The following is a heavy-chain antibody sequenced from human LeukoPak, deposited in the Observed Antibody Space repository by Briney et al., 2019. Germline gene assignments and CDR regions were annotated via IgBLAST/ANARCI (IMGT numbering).Heavy chain of an antibody. J-gene: IGHJ3*02. CDR2: INDDGNEE. CDR1: GFIFSSYW. D-gene: IGHD3-9*01. CDR3: SRDPYFDAFDM. V-gene: IGHV3-7*03. Sequence: GGSLRLSCVASGFIFSSYWMNWVRQAPGQGLEWVANINDDGNEENYLDSLKGRFTIIRDNAKNSLYLQMNSLRAADTAVYYCSRDPYFDAFDMWGEGTMVTLS.